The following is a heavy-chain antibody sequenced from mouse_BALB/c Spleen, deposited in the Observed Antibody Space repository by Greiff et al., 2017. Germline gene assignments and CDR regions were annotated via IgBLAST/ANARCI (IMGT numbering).Heavy chain of an antibody. CDR3: ARGDLLLRNWYFDV. V-gene: IGHV1S127*01. D-gene: IGHD1-1*01. CDR2: IDPSNSET. J-gene: IGHJ1*01. CDR1: GYTFTSYW. Sequence: QVHVKQSGPELVRPGASVKMSCKASGYTFTSYWMHWVKQRPGQGLEWIGMIDPSNSETRLNQKFKDKATLNVDKSSNTAYMQLSSLTSEDSAVYYCARGDLLLRNWYFDVWGAGTTVTVSS.